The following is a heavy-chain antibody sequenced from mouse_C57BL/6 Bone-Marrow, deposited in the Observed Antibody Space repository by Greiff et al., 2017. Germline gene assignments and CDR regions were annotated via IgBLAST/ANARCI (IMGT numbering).Heavy chain of an antibody. CDR3: ARGGGNWYFDV. Sequence: QVQLQQPGAELVMPGASVKLSCKASGYTFTSYWMHWVKQRPGQGLEWIGEIDPSDSYTNYNQKFKGKSTLTVDKSSSTAYMQLSSLTSEDSAVYYCARGGGNWYFDVWVTGTTVTVSS. CDR1: GYTFTSYW. J-gene: IGHJ1*03. CDR2: IDPSDSYT. V-gene: IGHV1-69*01.